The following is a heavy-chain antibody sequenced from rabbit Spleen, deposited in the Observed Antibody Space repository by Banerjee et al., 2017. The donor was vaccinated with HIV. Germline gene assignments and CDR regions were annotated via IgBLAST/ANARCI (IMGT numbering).Heavy chain of an antibody. J-gene: IGHJ4*01. CDR1: GVSFSSSYY. V-gene: IGHV1S40*01. CDR2: ISAGSSGST. D-gene: IGHD1-1*01. CDR3: ARDLVGVIGWNFYL. Sequence: QSLEESGGDLVKPGASLTLTCTASGVSFSSSYYMCWVRQAPGKGLEWIACISAGSSGSTYYASWAKGRFTISRTSSTTVTLRMTSLTAADTATYFCARDLVGVIGWNFYLWGQGTLVTVS.